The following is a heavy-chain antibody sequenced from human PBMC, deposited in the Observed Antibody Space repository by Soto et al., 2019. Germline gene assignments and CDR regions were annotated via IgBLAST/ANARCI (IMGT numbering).Heavy chain of an antibody. CDR1: GGSISSYY. J-gene: IGHJ5*02. CDR2: IYYSGST. CDR3: ARGIDLWYYDFWSGSRSLNSNWFDP. V-gene: IGHV4-59*01. D-gene: IGHD3-3*01. Sequence: ASETLSLTCTVSGGSISSYYWSWIRQPPGKGLEWIGYIYYSGSTNYNPSLKSRVTISVDTSKNQFSLKLSSVTAADTAVYYCARGIDLWYYDFWSGSRSLNSNWFDPWGQGTLVTVSS.